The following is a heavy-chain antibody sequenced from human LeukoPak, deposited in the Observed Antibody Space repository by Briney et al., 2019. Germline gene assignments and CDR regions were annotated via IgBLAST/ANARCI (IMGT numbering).Heavy chain of an antibody. J-gene: IGHJ3*02. CDR1: GFTFSSYA. CDR3: AKALTSGWYLDAFNI. V-gene: IGHV3-30-3*01. CDR2: ISYDGSDK. Sequence: GRSLRLSCAASGFTFSSYAMHWVRQAPGKGLEWVAVISYDGSDKYYADSVKGRLTISRDNSKNTLFLEMNSLRAEDTAVYYCAKALTSGWYLDAFNIWGQGTMVTVSS. D-gene: IGHD6-19*01.